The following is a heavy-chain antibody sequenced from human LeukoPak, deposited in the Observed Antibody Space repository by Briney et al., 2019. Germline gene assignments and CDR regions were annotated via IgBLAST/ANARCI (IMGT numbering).Heavy chain of an antibody. CDR3: ARGLRGGKLRPSYYFDY. CDR2: IYTSGST. CDR1: GGSISSGSYY. Sequence: SETLSLTCTVSGGSISSGSYYWSWIRQPAGKGLEWIGRIYTSGSTNYNPSLKSRATISVDTSKNQFSLKLSPVTAADTAVYYCARGLRGGKLRPSYYFDYWGQGTLVTVSS. V-gene: IGHV4-61*02. J-gene: IGHJ4*02. D-gene: IGHD2-15*01.